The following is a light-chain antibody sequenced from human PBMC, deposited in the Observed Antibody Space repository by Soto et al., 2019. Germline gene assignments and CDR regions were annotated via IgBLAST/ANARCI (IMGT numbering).Light chain of an antibody. CDR2: DAS. Sequence: DIQMTHSPSSLSASVGDRVTITCRASQSISSHLNWYQQKPGKAPKLLIYDASSLESGVPSRFSGSGSGTEFTLTISNLQPDDFATYYCQQYNSLWTFGQGTKVDIK. CDR1: QSISSH. V-gene: IGKV1-5*01. CDR3: QQYNSLWT. J-gene: IGKJ1*01.